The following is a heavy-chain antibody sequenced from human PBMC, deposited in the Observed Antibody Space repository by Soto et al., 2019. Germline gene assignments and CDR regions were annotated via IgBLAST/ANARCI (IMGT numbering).Heavy chain of an antibody. CDR2: ITWNSGSL. CDR1: GFTFSNYA. V-gene: IGHV3-9*01. Sequence: EVQLVESGGGLVQPGRSLRLSCAASGFTFSNYAMHWVRQAPGKGLEWVSLITWNSGSLSYADSVKGRFTISRDNAKNSLYLDMNSLRPDDTALHYCANSFGSGSYPFDSWGQGTLVTVSS. CDR3: ANSFGSGSYPFDS. D-gene: IGHD3-10*01. J-gene: IGHJ4*02.